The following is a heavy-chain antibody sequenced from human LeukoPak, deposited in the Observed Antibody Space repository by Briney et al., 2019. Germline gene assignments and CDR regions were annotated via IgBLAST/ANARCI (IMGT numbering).Heavy chain of an antibody. Sequence: SETLSLTRTVSGGSISSYYWSWIRQPAGKGLEYIGRIYTSGSTNYNPSFKSRVTMSVDTSKDQFSLKLNSVTAADTAVYYCVKILGTTGGESYLFDYWGQGTLVTVSS. CDR1: GGSISSYY. J-gene: IGHJ4*02. CDR3: VKILGTTGGESYLFDY. V-gene: IGHV4-4*07. D-gene: IGHD1-7*01. CDR2: IYTSGST.